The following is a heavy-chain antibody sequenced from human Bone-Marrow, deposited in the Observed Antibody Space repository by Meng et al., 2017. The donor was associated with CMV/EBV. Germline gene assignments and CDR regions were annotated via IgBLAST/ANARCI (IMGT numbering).Heavy chain of an antibody. D-gene: IGHD2-2*01. CDR3: ARQPRYQLPVD. CDR1: GGSFSGYY. Sequence: SETLSLTCAVYGGSFSGYYWSWIRQSPGKGLEWIGEINHSGSTTYNPSLKSRVTISVDTSKNQFSLKLSSVTAADTAVYYCARQPRYQLPVDWGQGTLVTFSS. V-gene: IGHV4-34*01. J-gene: IGHJ4*02. CDR2: INHSGST.